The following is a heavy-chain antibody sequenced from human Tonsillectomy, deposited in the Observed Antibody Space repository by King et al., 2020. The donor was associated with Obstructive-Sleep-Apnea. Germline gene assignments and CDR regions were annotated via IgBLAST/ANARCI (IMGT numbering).Heavy chain of an antibody. CDR3: VRETQWYFDY. CDR1: GFTFSDSY. J-gene: IGHJ4*02. Sequence: VQLVESGGGLVKPGGSLRLSCAASGFTFSDSYMSWIRQAPGKGLEWVSYISPSGSIIYYADSLKGRFTISRDNAKNSLYLQMNSLRAEDTALYYCVRETQWYFDYWGQETLVTVSS. CDR2: ISPSGSII. V-gene: IGHV3-11*01. D-gene: IGHD6-19*01.